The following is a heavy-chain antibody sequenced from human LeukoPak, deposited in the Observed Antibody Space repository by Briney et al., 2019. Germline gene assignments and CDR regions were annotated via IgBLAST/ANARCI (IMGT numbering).Heavy chain of an antibody. CDR3: AKEGPRGSGSYSDS. D-gene: IGHD3-10*01. CDR2: IRYDGSNK. J-gene: IGHJ4*02. CDR1: GFTFSSYG. V-gene: IGHV3-30*02. Sequence: GGSLRLSCAASGFTFSSYGMHWVRQAPGKGLEGVAFIRYDGSNKYYADSVKDRFTISRDNSKNTVYLQMGSLRPEDTAVYYCAKEGPRGSGSYSDSWGQGTLVAVSS.